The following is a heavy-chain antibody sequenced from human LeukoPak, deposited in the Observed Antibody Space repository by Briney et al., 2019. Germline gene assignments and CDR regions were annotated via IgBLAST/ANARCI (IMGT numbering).Heavy chain of an antibody. CDR3: AKASGRSAYGLDY. CDR2: IRHDGIQK. J-gene: IGHJ4*02. CDR1: GFSFINYG. D-gene: IGHD3-16*01. V-gene: IGHV3-30*02. Sequence: GGSLRLSCAASGFSFINYGMHWVRQAPDRGLEWVAFIRHDGIQKYYADSVKGRFTISRDDSENTVYLQTHSLKPDDTAAYFCAKASGRSAYGLDYWGQGTLVTV.